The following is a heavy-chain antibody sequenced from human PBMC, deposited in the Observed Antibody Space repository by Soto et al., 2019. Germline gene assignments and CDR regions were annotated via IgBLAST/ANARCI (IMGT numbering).Heavy chain of an antibody. V-gene: IGHV4-61*01. CDR1: GGSVSSGSYY. J-gene: IGHJ6*02. Sequence: QVQLQESGPGLVKPSETLSLTCTVSGGSVSSGSYYWSWIRQPPGKGLEWIGYIYYSGSTNYNPSLKGRVTISVDTSKNQFSLKLSSVTAADTAVYYCARDTPLTGYSRDYYYGMDVWGQGTTVTVSS. D-gene: IGHD3-9*01. CDR2: IYYSGST. CDR3: ARDTPLTGYSRDYYYGMDV.